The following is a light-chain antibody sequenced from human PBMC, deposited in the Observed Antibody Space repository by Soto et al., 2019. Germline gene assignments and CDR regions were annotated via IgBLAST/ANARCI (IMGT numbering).Light chain of an antibody. Sequence: GARVTITCRASQSISTWLAWYQQKPGKAPKLLIYDASSLQGGVPPRFSGSGSGTEFSLTISSLQSDDFATYYGLQYGTYATFGQGTKVEI. CDR2: DAS. CDR3: LQYGTYAT. V-gene: IGKV1-5*01. J-gene: IGKJ1*01. CDR1: QSISTW.